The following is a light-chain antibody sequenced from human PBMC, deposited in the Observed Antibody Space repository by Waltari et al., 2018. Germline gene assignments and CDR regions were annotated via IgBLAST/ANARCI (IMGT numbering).Light chain of an antibody. V-gene: IGKV4-1*01. Sequence: EIVLTQSPDSLAVSLGERATIKCKSSQSLVSRYNSKTYIAWYQQKPGQPPKLPINWASTRGSGVPDRFSGSGSGTDFTLTISSLQAEDVAVYYCHHYYIPPLTFGQGTRLEIK. J-gene: IGKJ5*01. CDR2: WAS. CDR3: HHYYIPPLT. CDR1: QSLVSRYNSKTY.